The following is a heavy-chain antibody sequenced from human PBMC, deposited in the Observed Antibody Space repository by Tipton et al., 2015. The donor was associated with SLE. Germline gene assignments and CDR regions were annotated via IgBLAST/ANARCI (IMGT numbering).Heavy chain of an antibody. D-gene: IGHD2-2*02. CDR2: IYYSGST. J-gene: IGHJ6*03. CDR3: AREARYCSSISCYSYMVV. V-gene: IGHV4-59*01. Sequence: TLSLTCSVSGASISSNYRSWIRQTPGKGLEYIGYIYYSGSTNYNPSLKSRVTISLDTSKNQFSLKLSSVTAANTAVYYCAREARYCSSISCYSYMVVWGKGTTVTVSS. CDR1: GASISSNY.